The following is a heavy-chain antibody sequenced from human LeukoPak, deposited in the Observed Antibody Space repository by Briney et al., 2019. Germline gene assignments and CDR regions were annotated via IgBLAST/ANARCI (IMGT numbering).Heavy chain of an antibody. Sequence: SETLSLTCTVSGGSIDNSIYYWGWIRQSPEKGLEWIGSIYYTGTTNYNPSLESRVTISVDASNNQVSLTLNSVTAADTAVYFCARGGFYGRPFDFGGQGTLVTVSS. V-gene: IGHV4-39*07. CDR3: ARGGFYGRPFDF. CDR2: IYYTGTT. D-gene: IGHD3-10*01. CDR1: GGSIDNSIYY. J-gene: IGHJ4*02.